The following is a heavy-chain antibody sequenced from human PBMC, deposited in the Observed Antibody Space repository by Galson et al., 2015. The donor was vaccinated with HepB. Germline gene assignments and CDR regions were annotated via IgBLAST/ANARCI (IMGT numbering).Heavy chain of an antibody. Sequence: SVKVSCKASGYTFTSYAMHWVRQAPGQRLEWMGWINAGNGNTKYSQKFQGRVTITRDTSASTAYMELSSLRSEDTAVYYCARSYCSSTSCRAGMDVWGQGTTVTVSS. V-gene: IGHV1-3*01. D-gene: IGHD2-2*01. CDR2: INAGNGNT. CDR3: ARSYCSSTSCRAGMDV. CDR1: GYTFTSYA. J-gene: IGHJ6*02.